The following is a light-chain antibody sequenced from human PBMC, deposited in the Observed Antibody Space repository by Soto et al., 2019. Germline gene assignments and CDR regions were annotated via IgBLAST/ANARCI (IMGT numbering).Light chain of an antibody. Sequence: QSVLTQPPSVSGGPGQRVTIPCTGSTSKLGAGYDVQSYLQVPGTAPKLLVYTHNNRPSGVPDRFSGSTSGTSASLAITGLQSEDEADYYCRAYDSRLSAYVFGTGTKVTGL. CDR3: RAYDSRLSAYV. CDR2: THN. V-gene: IGLV1-40*01. J-gene: IGLJ1*01. CDR1: TSKLGAGYD.